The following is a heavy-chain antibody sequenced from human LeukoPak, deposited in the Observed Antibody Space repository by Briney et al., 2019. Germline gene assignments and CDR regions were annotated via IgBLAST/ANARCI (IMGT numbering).Heavy chain of an antibody. CDR1: GFTFNNYG. CDR2: ISYDGSNK. V-gene: IGHV3-30*18. J-gene: IGHJ4*02. CDR3: AKVSLRWWGYVDY. D-gene: IGHD4-23*01. Sequence: GGSLRLSSAASGFTFNNYGMHWVRQAPGKGLEWVAIISYDGSNKYYTDSVKGRFTISRDNSKNTLYLQMNSLRAEDTAVYYCAKVSLRWWGYVDYWGQGTLVTVSS.